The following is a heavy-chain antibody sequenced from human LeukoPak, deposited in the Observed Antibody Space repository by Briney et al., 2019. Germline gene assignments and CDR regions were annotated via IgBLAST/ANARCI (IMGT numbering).Heavy chain of an antibody. CDR3: AKDGNWARFED. Sequence: GSLRRSTAASCFTFSHYGMNWGRPAPGKGLEWVSGITSRSTRYYAYSVKARFTISRENSKNIVWLQINSPTAGETATYYCAKDGNWARFEDWGEGTLVTVSS. J-gene: IGHJ4*02. D-gene: IGHD7-27*01. CDR1: CFTFSHYG. V-gene: IGHV3-23*01. CDR2: ITSRSTR.